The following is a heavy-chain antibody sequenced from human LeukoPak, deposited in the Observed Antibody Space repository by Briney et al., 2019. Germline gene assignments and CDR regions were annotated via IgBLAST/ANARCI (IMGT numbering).Heavy chain of an antibody. V-gene: IGHV4-34*01. CDR1: GGSFSGYY. Sequence: SETLSLTCAVYGGSFSGYYWSWIRQPPGKGLEWIGEINHSRSTNYNPSLKSRATISVDTSKNQFSLKLSSVTAADTAVYYCARSSVGALVFQHWGQGTLVTVSS. CDR2: INHSRST. D-gene: IGHD1-26*01. J-gene: IGHJ1*01. CDR3: ARSSVGALVFQH.